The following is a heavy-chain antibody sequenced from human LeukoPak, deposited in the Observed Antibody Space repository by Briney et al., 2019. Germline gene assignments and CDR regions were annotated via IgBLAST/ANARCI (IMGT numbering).Heavy chain of an antibody. V-gene: IGHV3-66*01. CDR2: IYSGGST. CDR3: ARGWYSSGWYSDY. D-gene: IGHD6-19*01. J-gene: IGHJ4*02. CDR1: GFTVSSNY. Sequence: GGSLRLSCAASGFTVSSNYMSWVRQAPGKGLEWVSVIYSGGSTYYADSVKGRFIISRDNSKNTLCLQMNSLRAEDTAVYYCARGWYSSGWYSDYWGQGTLVTVSS.